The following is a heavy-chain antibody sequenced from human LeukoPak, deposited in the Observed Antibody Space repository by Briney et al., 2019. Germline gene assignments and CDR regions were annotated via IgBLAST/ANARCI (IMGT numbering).Heavy chain of an antibody. D-gene: IGHD2-15*01. CDR2: IYTSGST. CDR1: GGSISSYY. J-gene: IGHJ3*02. Sequence: SETLSLTCTVSGGSISSYYWSWIRQPAGKGLEWIGRIYTSGSTNCNPSLKSRVTMSVDTSKNQFSLKLSSVTAADTAVYYCARDDAYCSGGSCYPDAFDIWGQGTMVTVSS. CDR3: ARDDAYCSGGSCYPDAFDI. V-gene: IGHV4-4*07.